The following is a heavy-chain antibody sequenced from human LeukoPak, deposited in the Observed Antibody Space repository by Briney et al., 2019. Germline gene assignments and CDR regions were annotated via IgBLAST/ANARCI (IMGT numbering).Heavy chain of an antibody. CDR3: ARDKSGRVNFDY. CDR1: GYTFTGYY. D-gene: IGHD1-26*01. CDR2: INPNSGGT. J-gene: IGHJ4*02. V-gene: IGHV1-2*02. Sequence: GASVKVSCKASGYTFTGYYMHWVQQAPGQGLEWMGWINPNSGGTDYAQKFQGRVTMTRDTSISTAYMEVSRLRSDDTAVYYCARDKSGRVNFDYWGQGTLVTVSS.